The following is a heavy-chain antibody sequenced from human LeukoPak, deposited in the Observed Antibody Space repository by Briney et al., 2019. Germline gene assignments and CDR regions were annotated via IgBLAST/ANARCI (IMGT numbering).Heavy chain of an antibody. CDR3: ARWGSGWGIDY. V-gene: IGHV3-9*03. CDR1: GFTFDDYA. J-gene: IGHJ4*02. CDR2: ISWNSGSI. Sequence: GGSLRLSCAASGFTFDDYAMHWVRQAPGKGLEWVSGISWNSGSIGYADSVKGRFTISRDNAKNSLYLQMNSLRAEDMALYYCARWGSGWGIDYWGQGTLVAVSS. D-gene: IGHD6-19*01.